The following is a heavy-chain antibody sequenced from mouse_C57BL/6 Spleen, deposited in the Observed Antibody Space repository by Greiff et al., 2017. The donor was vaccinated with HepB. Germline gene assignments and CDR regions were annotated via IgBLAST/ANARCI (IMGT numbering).Heavy chain of an antibody. Sequence: VKVVESGPELVKPGASVKISCKASGYAFSSSWMNWVKQRPGKGLEWIGRIYPGDGDTNYNGKFKGKATLTADKSSSTAYMQLSSLTSEDSAVYFCARCYYGSSYNAMDYWGQGTSVTVSS. J-gene: IGHJ4*01. CDR2: IYPGDGDT. CDR3: ARCYYGSSYNAMDY. V-gene: IGHV1-82*01. D-gene: IGHD1-1*01. CDR1: GYAFSSSW.